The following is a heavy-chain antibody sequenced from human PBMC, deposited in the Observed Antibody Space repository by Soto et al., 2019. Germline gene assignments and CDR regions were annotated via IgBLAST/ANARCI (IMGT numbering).Heavy chain of an antibody. CDR1: GFTFSSYA. CDR3: GKRGQQGGGGYFDY. Sequence: EVQLLESGGGLVQPGGSLRLSCAASGFTFSSYAMSWVRQAPGKGLEWVSGISGSGGSTYYADSVKGRFTISRDNSKNTVYLKRNSLRAGDTDLYYCGKRGQQGGGGYFDYWGQGTLVTVSS. V-gene: IGHV3-23*01. CDR2: ISGSGGST. J-gene: IGHJ4*02. D-gene: IGHD6-13*01.